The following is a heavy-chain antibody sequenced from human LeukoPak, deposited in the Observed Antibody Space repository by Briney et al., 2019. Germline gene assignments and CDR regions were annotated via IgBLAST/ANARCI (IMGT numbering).Heavy chain of an antibody. V-gene: IGHV1-2*02. CDR2: INPNSGGT. Sequence: ASVKVSRKASVYTFTGYYMHWVRQAPGQGLERMGGINPNSGGTNYAHKFQGRVTMTRDTSISTAYMELSRLRSDDTAVYSWARRGGDIWFGELSSYYYYMDVWGKGTTVTVSS. D-gene: IGHD3-10*01. CDR3: ARRGGDIWFGELSSYYYYMDV. CDR1: VYTFTGYY. J-gene: IGHJ6*03.